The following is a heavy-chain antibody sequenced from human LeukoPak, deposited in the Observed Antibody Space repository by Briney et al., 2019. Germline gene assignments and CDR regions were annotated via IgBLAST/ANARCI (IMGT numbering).Heavy chain of an antibody. J-gene: IGHJ6*04. D-gene: IGHD2-15*01. CDR1: GGTFSSYA. CDR2: IIPIFGTA. V-gene: IGHV1-69*06. Sequence: SVKVSCKASGGTFSSYAISWVRQPPGRGLEWMGGIIPIFGTANYAQKFQGRVTITADKSTSAAYMELSSLRSEDTAVYYCARAPRSGYCSGGSCYELGYGMDVWGKGTTVTVSS. CDR3: ARAPRSGYCSGGSCYELGYGMDV.